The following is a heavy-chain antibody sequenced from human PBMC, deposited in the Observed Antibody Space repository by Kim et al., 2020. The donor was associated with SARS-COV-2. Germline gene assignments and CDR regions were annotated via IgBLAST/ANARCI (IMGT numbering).Heavy chain of an antibody. V-gene: IGHV4-39*01. CDR3: ARMPSLIAVAGIIHYFDY. D-gene: IGHD6-19*01. CDR1: GGSISSSSYY. J-gene: IGHJ4*02. Sequence: SETLSLTCTVSGGSISSSSYYWGWIRQPPGKGLEWIGSIYYSGSTYYNPSLKSRVTISVDTSKNQFSLKLSSVTAADTAVYYCARMPSLIAVAGIIHYFDYWGQGTLVTVSS. CDR2: IYYSGST.